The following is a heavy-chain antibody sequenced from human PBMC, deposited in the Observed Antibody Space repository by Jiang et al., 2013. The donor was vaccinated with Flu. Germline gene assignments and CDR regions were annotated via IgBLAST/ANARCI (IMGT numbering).Heavy chain of an antibody. Sequence: LLKPSETLSLTCTVSGGSISSYYWSWIRQPPGKGLEWIGYIYYSGSTNYNPSLKSRVTISVDTSKNQFSLKLSSVTAADTAMYYCARQTTVLSYFDYWGQGTLATVSS. CDR1: GGSISSYY. J-gene: IGHJ4*02. D-gene: IGHD4/OR15-4a*01. CDR2: IYYSGST. V-gene: IGHV4-59*08. CDR3: ARQTTVLSYFDY.